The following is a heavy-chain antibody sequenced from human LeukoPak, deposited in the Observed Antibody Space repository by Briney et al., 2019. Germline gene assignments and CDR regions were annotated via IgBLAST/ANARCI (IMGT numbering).Heavy chain of an antibody. Sequence: SETLSLTCAVYGGSFSGYYWSWIRQPPGKGLEWIGEINHSGSTNYNPSLKSRVTISVDTSKNQFSLKLSSVTAADTAVCYCARGGSWWLDYWGQGTLITVSS. V-gene: IGHV4-34*01. D-gene: IGHD6-13*01. CDR1: GGSFSGYY. CDR2: INHSGST. J-gene: IGHJ4*02. CDR3: ARGGSWWLDY.